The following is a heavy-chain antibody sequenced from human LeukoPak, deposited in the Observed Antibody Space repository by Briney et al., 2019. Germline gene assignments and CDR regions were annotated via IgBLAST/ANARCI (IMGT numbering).Heavy chain of an antibody. CDR3: AGNYGSGSPFDY. Sequence: ASVKVSCKASGYTFTNYYMHWVRQAPGQGLEWMGWINPNSGGTNYAQKFRGRVTMTRDTSISTAYMELSRLRSDDTAAYYCAGNYGSGSPFDYWGQGTLVTVSS. CDR1: GYTFTNYY. D-gene: IGHD3-10*01. V-gene: IGHV1-2*02. J-gene: IGHJ4*02. CDR2: INPNSGGT.